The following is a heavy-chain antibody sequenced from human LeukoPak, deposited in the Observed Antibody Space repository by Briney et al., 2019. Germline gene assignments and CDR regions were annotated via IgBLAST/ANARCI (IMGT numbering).Heavy chain of an antibody. CDR2: VYYSGST. V-gene: IGHV4-39*07. CDR3: ARDGATRPGYYMDV. Sequence: PSETLSLTCTVSNGSISSSSYYWGWIRQPPGEGLEWIGGVYYSGSTHYNPSLKSRVTISVDTSKNQFSLKLTSVTAADTAVYYCARDGATRPGYYMDVWGKGTTVTVSS. CDR1: NGSISSSSYY. J-gene: IGHJ6*03. D-gene: IGHD6-6*01.